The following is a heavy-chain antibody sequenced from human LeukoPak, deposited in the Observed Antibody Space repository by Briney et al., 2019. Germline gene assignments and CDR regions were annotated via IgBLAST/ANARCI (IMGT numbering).Heavy chain of an antibody. Sequence: ASVKVSCKASGYTFIGYYLHWLRQAPGQGPEWMGWINPNSGGTNYSEKFQGRVTMTRDTSISTAYMELSRRRSDDTAVYYCARGSGYDFRAFDIWGQGTMVTVSS. CDR3: ARGSGYDFRAFDI. V-gene: IGHV1-2*02. CDR1: GYTFIGYY. CDR2: INPNSGGT. D-gene: IGHD5-12*01. J-gene: IGHJ3*02.